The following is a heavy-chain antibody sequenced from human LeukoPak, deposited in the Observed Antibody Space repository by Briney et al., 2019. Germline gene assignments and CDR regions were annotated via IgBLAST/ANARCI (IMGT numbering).Heavy chain of an antibody. D-gene: IGHD6-19*01. CDR2: ISGGGDKA. J-gene: IGHJ3*01. Sequence: GGSLRLSCAASRFTFSTYAINWVRQAPGKGLQWVSGISGGGDKAYYADSVNGRFTISRDNSKNTVSLQMSSLRAEDTALYYCVKDLALAGTGGGFDVWGQGTRVAVSS. V-gene: IGHV3-23*01. CDR3: VKDLALAGTGGGFDV. CDR1: RFTFSTYA.